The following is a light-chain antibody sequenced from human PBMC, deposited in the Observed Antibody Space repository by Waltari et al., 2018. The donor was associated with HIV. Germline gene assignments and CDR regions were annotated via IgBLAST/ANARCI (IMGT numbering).Light chain of an antibody. V-gene: IGLV1-47*01. J-gene: IGLJ3*02. CDR2: RNN. Sequence: QSVLTQPPSASGTPGQRVTISCSGSSSNIGSNYVYWYPQLPGPAPKILIYRNNQRPSGVPDRFSGAKSGTSASLAISGLRSEDEADYYCAAWDDGLSGPVFGGGTKLTVL. CDR3: AAWDDGLSGPV. CDR1: SSNIGSNY.